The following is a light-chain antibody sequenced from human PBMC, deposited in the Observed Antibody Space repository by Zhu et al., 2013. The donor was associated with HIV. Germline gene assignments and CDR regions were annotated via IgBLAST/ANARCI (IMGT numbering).Light chain of an antibody. V-gene: IGLV3-1*01. CDR2: QDK. Sequence: SNELTQPPSVSVSPGQTASITCSGDKLGDRYTCWYQQKPGQSPVLVIYQDKKRPSGIPERFSGSNSGNTATLTISGTQAMDEADYYCQAWVNSTVIFGGGTKLTVL. CDR1: KLGDRY. J-gene: IGLJ2*01. CDR3: QAWVNSTVI.